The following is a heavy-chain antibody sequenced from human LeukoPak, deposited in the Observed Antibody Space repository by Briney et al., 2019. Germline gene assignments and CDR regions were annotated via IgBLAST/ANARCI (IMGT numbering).Heavy chain of an antibody. CDR3: ARGRYLTTLGGAAAGFLDS. V-gene: IGHV4-34*01. CDR1: GGSFSGYY. Sequence: SETLSLTCGVNGGSFSGYYWNWIRQTPGKGLEWIGEINHSGSTNYNPSLKRRVTISVDTSQKQFSLRLTSVTAADTAVYYCARGRYLTTLGGAAAGFLDSWGQGTLVTVPS. D-gene: IGHD6-13*01. CDR2: INHSGST. J-gene: IGHJ4*02.